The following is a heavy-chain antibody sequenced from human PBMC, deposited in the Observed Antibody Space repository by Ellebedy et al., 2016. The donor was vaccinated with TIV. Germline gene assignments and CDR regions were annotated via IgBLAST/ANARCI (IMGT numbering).Heavy chain of an antibody. CDR1: GFTFHSYG. CDR3: AKVLFAFGEFESPFDP. V-gene: IGHV3-30*02. Sequence: PGGSLRLSCAASGFTFHSYGMHWVRQAPGKGLEWVTFIQYDGSDKYYADSVKGRFTVSRDNSKNTLTLQMNSPRPEDTAVYYCAKVLFAFGEFESPFDPWGQGTLVIVSS. D-gene: IGHD3-10*01. J-gene: IGHJ5*02. CDR2: IQYDGSDK.